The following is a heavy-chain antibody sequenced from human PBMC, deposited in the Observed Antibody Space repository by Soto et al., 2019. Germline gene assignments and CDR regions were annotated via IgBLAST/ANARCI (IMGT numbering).Heavy chain of an antibody. CDR2: IYYSGST. CDR1: GGSISSYY. V-gene: IGHV4-59*01. J-gene: IGHJ4*02. CDR3: ARGGGDYGFVDY. D-gene: IGHD2-21*02. Sequence: SETLSLTCTVSGGSISSYYWSWIRQPPGKGLEWIGYIYYSGSTNYNPSLKSRVTISVDTSKNQFSLKLSSVTAADTAVYYCARGGGDYGFVDYWGQGTLVTVSS.